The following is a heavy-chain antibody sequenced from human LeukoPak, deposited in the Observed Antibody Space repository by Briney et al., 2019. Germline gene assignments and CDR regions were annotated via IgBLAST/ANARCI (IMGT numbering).Heavy chain of an antibody. V-gene: IGHV4-34*01. J-gene: IGHJ4*02. CDR1: GGSFSGYC. CDR2: INHSGST. Sequence: PSETLSLTCAVYGGSFSGYCWSWIRQPPGKGLEWIGEINHSGSTNYNPSLKSRVTISVDTSKNQFSLKLSSVTAADTAVYYCARGEMFDYWGQGTLVTVSS. CDR3: ARGEMFDY.